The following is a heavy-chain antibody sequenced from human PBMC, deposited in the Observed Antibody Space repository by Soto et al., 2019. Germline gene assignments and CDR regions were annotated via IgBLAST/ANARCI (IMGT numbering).Heavy chain of an antibody. CDR2: IKGEADGGTT. J-gene: IGHJ4*02. V-gene: IGHV3-15*01. CDR3: TTGLSNGYYDFDY. D-gene: IGHD3-22*01. Sequence: GGSLRLSCAASGFTFSNAWMSWVRQAPGKGLEWVGRIKGEADGGTTDYAAPVKGRITISRDHSKDTLYLHMNSLKTEDTAVYYCTTGLSNGYYDFDYWGQGTPVTVSS. CDR1: GFTFSNAW.